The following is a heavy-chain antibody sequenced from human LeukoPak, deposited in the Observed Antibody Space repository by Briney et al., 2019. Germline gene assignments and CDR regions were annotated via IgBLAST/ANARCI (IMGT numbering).Heavy chain of an antibody. Sequence: GGSLRLSCAASGFTFTDYHMNWIRQAPGKGLEWISYVSGSGSSTNYADSVKGRFTISRDNAKNSLYLQMNSVRADDTAVNYCARRYSGCGVDYGGQGTLVTVSS. V-gene: IGHV3-11*03. CDR2: VSGSGSST. D-gene: IGHD5-12*01. J-gene: IGHJ4*02. CDR1: GFTFTDYH. CDR3: ARRYSGCGVDY.